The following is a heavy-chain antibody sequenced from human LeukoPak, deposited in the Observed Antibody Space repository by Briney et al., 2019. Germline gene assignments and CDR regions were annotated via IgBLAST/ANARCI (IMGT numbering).Heavy chain of an antibody. CDR3: ARGGSGSYSDY. CDR2: IIPILGIA. D-gene: IGHD3-10*01. CDR1: GGTFSSYA. J-gene: IGHJ4*02. Sequence: GSSVKVSCKASGGTFSSYAISWVRQAPGQGLEWTGRIIPILGIANYAQKFQGRVTITADKSTSTAYMELSSLRSEDTAVYYCARGGSGSYSDYWGQGTLVTVSS. V-gene: IGHV1-69*04.